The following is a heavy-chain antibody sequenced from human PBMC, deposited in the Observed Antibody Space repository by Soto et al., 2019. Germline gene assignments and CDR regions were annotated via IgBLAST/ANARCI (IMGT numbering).Heavy chain of an antibody. Sequence: EVQLVESGGGLVKPGGSLRLSCAASGFTFSSYSMNWVRQAPGKGLEWVSSISSSSSYIYYADSVKGRFTISRDNAKNSLYLQMNSLRAEDTAVYYCAGSFPVGAEWDYWGQGTLVTVSS. V-gene: IGHV3-21*01. D-gene: IGHD1-26*01. J-gene: IGHJ4*02. CDR2: ISSSSSYI. CDR1: GFTFSSYS. CDR3: AGSFPVGAEWDY.